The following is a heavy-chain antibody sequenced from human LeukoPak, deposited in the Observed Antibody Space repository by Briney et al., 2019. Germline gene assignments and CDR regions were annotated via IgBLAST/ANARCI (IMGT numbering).Heavy chain of an antibody. V-gene: IGHV1-18*01. CDR1: GYTFTSYG. CDR3: ARDGGYYGDYFYYYYYYGMDV. J-gene: IGHJ6*02. CDR2: ISAYNGNT. Sequence: EASVKVSCKASGYTFTSYGISWVRQAPGQGLEWMGWISAYNGNTNYAQKLQGRVTMTTDTSTSTAYMELRSLRSDDTAVYYCARDGGYYGDYFYYYYYYGMDVWGQGTTVTVSS. D-gene: IGHD4-17*01.